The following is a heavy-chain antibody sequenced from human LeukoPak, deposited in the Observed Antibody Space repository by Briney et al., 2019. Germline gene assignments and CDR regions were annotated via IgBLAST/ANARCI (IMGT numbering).Heavy chain of an antibody. D-gene: IGHD6-25*01. J-gene: IGHJ4*02. Sequence: GGSLRLSCAASGFTVSSNEMSWVRQAPGKGLEWVAVISYDGSNKYYADSVKGRFTISRDNSKNTLYLQMNSLRAEDTAVYYCAKVCGYGSSNYFDYWGQGTLVTVSS. CDR1: GFTVSSNE. CDR2: ISYDGSNK. V-gene: IGHV3-30*18. CDR3: AKVCGYGSSNYFDY.